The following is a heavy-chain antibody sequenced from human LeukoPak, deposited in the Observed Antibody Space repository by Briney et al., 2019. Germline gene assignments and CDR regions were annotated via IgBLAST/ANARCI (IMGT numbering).Heavy chain of an antibody. CDR1: GFTFSDYY. J-gene: IGHJ4*02. Sequence: GGSLRLSCAASGFTFSDYYMSWTRQAPGKGLEWVSYISSSGSTIYYADSVKGRFTISRDNAKNSLYLQMNSLRAEDTAVYYCARVKGSITMVRGVPLDYWGQGTLVTVSS. D-gene: IGHD3-10*01. V-gene: IGHV3-11*04. CDR2: ISSSGSTI. CDR3: ARVKGSITMVRGVPLDY.